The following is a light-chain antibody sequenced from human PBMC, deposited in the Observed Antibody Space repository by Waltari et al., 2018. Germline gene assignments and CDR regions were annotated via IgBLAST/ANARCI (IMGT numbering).Light chain of an antibody. CDR3: QHYLRLPVT. CDR1: QSLPRA. J-gene: IGKJ1*01. Sequence: EMVLTQPPGTLSSSPGASANLSCRTSQSLPRALAWYQQKPGQAPRLLIYGASNRATGIPDRFSGSGSGTDFSLTISSLEPEDFAVYYCQHYLRLPVTFGQGTKVEVK. CDR2: GAS. V-gene: IGKV3-20*01.